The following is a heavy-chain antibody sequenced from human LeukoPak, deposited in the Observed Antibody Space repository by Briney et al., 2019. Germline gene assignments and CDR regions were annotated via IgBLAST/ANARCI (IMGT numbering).Heavy chain of an antibody. CDR2: ISTTGDHT. CDR1: GFTFSNYA. Sequence: GGSLRLSCAASGFTFSNYAMNWVRQAPGKGLEWVSAISTTGDHTDYADSVKGRFTISRDNSKNTLYLQMNSLRAEDTAVYYCAKSTVVYYFDYWGQGTLVTVSS. V-gene: IGHV3-23*01. D-gene: IGHD4-23*01. CDR3: AKSTVVYYFDY. J-gene: IGHJ4*02.